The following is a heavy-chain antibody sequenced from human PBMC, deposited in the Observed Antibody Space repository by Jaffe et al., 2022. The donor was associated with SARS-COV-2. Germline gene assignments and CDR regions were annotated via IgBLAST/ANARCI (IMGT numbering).Heavy chain of an antibody. Sequence: EVQLVESGGGLIQPGGSLRLSCAASGFTVSSNYMSWVRQAPGKGLEWVSVIYSGGSTYYADSVKGRFTISRDNSKNTLYLQMNSLRAEDTAVYYCARARAGYYDFWSGFLDYWGQGTLVTVSS. CDR2: IYSGGST. V-gene: IGHV3-53*01. D-gene: IGHD3-3*01. CDR3: ARARAGYYDFWSGFLDY. J-gene: IGHJ4*02. CDR1: GFTVSSNY.